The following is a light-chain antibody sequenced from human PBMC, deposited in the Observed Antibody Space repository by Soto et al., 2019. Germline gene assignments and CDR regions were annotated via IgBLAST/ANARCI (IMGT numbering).Light chain of an antibody. CDR3: SSYTSSSTRV. J-gene: IGLJ3*02. V-gene: IGLV2-14*01. CDR2: EVS. CDR1: SSDVGGYNY. Sequence: QSALPLPASVSGSPGPSITISCTGTSSDVGGYNYVSWYQQHPGKAPKLMISEVSNRPSGVSNRFSGSKSGYTASLTISGLQAEDEADYYCSSYTSSSTRVFGGGTKLTV.